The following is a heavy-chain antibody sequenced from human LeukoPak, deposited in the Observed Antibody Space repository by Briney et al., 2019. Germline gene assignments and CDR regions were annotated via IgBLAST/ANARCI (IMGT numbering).Heavy chain of an antibody. CDR3: ARANHYVLLPHAFDI. CDR2: ISSSSSYI. D-gene: IGHD3-10*01. V-gene: IGHV3-21*01. Sequence: PGGSLRLSCAASGFTFSSYSMNWVRQAPGKGLEWVSSISSSSSYIYYADSVKGRFTISRDNAKSSLYLQMNSLRAEDTAVYYCARANHYVLLPHAFDIWGQGTMVTVSS. CDR1: GFTFSSYS. J-gene: IGHJ3*02.